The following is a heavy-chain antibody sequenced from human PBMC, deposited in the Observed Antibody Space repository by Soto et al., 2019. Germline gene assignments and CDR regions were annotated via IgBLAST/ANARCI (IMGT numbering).Heavy chain of an antibody. D-gene: IGHD3-9*01. Sequence: EVQVVESGGGLVQPGGSLRLSCAASGFSVTNNYMNWVRQAPVKGLEWVSSIDIGGNTYYADSVKDRFTISRDNSRNTLYLHMDSLRVEDTAVYYCARGRGRTGYLGREHYFDYWGQGTLVTVSP. CDR1: GFSVTNNY. J-gene: IGHJ4*01. CDR3: ARGRGRTGYLGREHYFDY. CDR2: IDIGGNT. V-gene: IGHV3-66*01.